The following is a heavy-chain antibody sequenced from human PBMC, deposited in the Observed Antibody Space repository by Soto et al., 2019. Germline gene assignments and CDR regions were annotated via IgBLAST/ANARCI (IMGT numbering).Heavy chain of an antibody. D-gene: IGHD2-21*02. CDR1: GGSISSGDYY. CDR2: IYYSGST. V-gene: IGHV4-30-4*01. Sequence: PSETLSLTCTVSGGSISSGDYYWSWIRQPPGKGLEWIGYIYYSGSTHYNPSLKSRVTISVDTSKNQFSLKLSSVTAADTAVYYCASYCGGDCHFDYWGQGTLVTVSS. CDR3: ASYCGGDCHFDY. J-gene: IGHJ4*02.